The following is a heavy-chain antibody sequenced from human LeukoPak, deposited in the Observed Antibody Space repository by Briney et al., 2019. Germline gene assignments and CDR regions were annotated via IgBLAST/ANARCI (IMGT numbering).Heavy chain of an antibody. CDR3: TTPFPRYYDSSGYCH. CDR2: IKSKTDGGTT. CDR1: GFTFNNAW. D-gene: IGHD3-22*01. V-gene: IGHV3-15*01. J-gene: IGHJ4*02. Sequence: GGSLRLSCAASGFTFNNAWMSWVRQAPGKGLEWVGRIKSKTDGGTTDYAAPVKGRFTISRDDSKNTLFLQMNSLKTEDTAAYYCTTPFPRYYDSSGYCHWAQGTLVTVSS.